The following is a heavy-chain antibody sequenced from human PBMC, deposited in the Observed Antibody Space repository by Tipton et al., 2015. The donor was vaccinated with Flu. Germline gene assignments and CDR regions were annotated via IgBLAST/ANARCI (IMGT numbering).Heavy chain of an antibody. CDR3: ARTRGGYCTSSSCYADYFDY. Sequence: SLRLSCAASGFTFSSHWMHWVRQGPGKGLVWVSHVNSDGSSTNYADSVKGRFTISRDNASNTLYLQMNSLRAEDTAVYYCARTRGGYCTSSSCYADYFDYWGQGTLVTVSS. V-gene: IGHV3-74*01. CDR2: VNSDGSST. D-gene: IGHD2-2*01. CDR1: GFTFSSHW. J-gene: IGHJ4*02.